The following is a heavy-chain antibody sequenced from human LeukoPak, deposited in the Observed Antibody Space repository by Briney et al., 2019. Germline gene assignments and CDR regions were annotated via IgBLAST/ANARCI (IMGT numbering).Heavy chain of an antibody. J-gene: IGHJ4*02. CDR1: GVSFSGYY. CDR2: INHSGST. D-gene: IGHD6-19*01. Sequence: SETLSLTCAVYGVSFSGYYWSWIRQPPGKGLEWIGEINHSGSTNYNPSLKSRVTISVDTSKNQFSLKLSSVTAADTAVYYCARGYSSGWYYFDYWGQGTLVTVSS. V-gene: IGHV4-34*01. CDR3: ARGYSSGWYYFDY.